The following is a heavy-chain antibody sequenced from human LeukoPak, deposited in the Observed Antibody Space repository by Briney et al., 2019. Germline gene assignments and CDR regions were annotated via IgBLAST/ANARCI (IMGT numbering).Heavy chain of an antibody. D-gene: IGHD6-13*01. Sequence: SETLSLTCTVSGGSISSGDYYWSWIPQPPGKDLEWIGYIYYSVSTYYNPSLKRRVTISVDTSKNQFSLKLSSVTAADTAVYYCARSIAAADCFDYWGQGTLVTVSS. V-gene: IGHV4-30-4*08. J-gene: IGHJ4*02. CDR2: IYYSVST. CDR3: ARSIAAADCFDY. CDR1: GGSISSGDYY.